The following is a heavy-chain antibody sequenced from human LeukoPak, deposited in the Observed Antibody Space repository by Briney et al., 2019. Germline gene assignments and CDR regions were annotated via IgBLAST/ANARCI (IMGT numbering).Heavy chain of an antibody. V-gene: IGHV2-5*01. CDR1: GFSLSTSGVG. CDR2: IYWNDDK. D-gene: IGHD3-9*01. CDR3: AHSYNYDILTGYSPPRMFDY. J-gene: IGHJ4*02. Sequence: ASGPTLVKPTQTLTLTCTFSGFSLSTSGVGVGWIRQPPGKALEWLALIYWNDDKRYSPSLKSRLTITKDTSKNQVVLTMTNMDPVDTATYYCAHSYNYDILTGYSPPRMFDYWGQGTLVTVSS.